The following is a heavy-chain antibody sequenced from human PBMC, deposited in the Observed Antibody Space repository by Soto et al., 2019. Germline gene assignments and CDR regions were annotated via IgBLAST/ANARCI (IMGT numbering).Heavy chain of an antibody. J-gene: IGHJ6*02. CDR1: GGSISSSNW. V-gene: IGHV4-4*02. CDR3: ARDTYLDSSGPTYYYYYGIDV. D-gene: IGHD3-22*01. Sequence: PSETLSLTCAVSGGSISSSNWWSWVRQPPGKGLEWIGEIYHSGSTNYNPSLKSRVTISVDKSKNQFSLKLSSVTAADTAVYYCARDTYLDSSGPTYYYYYGIDVWGQGTTVTVSS. CDR2: IYHSGST.